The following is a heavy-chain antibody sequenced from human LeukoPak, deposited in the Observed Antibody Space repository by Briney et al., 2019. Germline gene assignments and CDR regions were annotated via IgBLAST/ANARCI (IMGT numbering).Heavy chain of an antibody. Sequence: GGSLRLSCAASGFRSTSYWMTWVRQAPGKGLEWVGNIGQDGSVKNYADSVKGRFTISRVNAKNSVFLQMNSLRAEDTAFYYCGNQCSGGICPENWGRGTLVTVSS. CDR2: IGQDGSVK. J-gene: IGHJ4*02. D-gene: IGHD2-15*01. CDR3: GNQCSGGICPEN. V-gene: IGHV3-7*01. CDR1: GFRSTSYW.